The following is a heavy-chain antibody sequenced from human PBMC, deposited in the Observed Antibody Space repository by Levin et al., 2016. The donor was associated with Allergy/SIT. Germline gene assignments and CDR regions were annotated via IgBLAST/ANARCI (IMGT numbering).Heavy chain of an antibody. CDR3: TTDNYYGSGSYLVA. Sequence: GESLKISCVASGLTFSNAWMTWVRQVPGKGLEWVGRIKSRFDGETVDSAAPVKGRFSISRDDSENTVYLQMNSLKTEDTAVYYCTTDNYYGSGSYLVAWGQGTLVTVSS. CDR2: IKSRFDGETV. V-gene: IGHV3-15*01. CDR1: GLTFSNAW. D-gene: IGHD3-10*01. J-gene: IGHJ5*02.